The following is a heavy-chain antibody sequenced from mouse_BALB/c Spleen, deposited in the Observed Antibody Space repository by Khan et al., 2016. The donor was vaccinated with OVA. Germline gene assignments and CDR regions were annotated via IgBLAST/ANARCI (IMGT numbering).Heavy chain of an antibody. CDR1: GYTFTDFT. Sequence: VQLQQSGAELVRPGVSVKISCKGSGYTFTDFTLHWVKQSHAMSLEWIGVISTYYGDATYNQRFKDKATMTVDKSSSTAYMELARLTSEDSANYERKRGGGGNRFAYWGQGTLVTVSA. CDR3: KRGGGGNRFAY. V-gene: IGHV1S137*01. J-gene: IGHJ3*01. CDR2: ISTYYGDA.